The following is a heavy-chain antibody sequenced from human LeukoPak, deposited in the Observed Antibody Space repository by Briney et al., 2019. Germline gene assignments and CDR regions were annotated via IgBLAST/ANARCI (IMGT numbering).Heavy chain of an antibody. CDR1: GGSVSSSSYY. CDR3: ARHQSYGSGTYYAPFDN. J-gene: IGHJ4*02. V-gene: IGHV4-39*01. D-gene: IGHD3-10*01. Sequence: PSETLSLTCTVSGGSVSSSSYYWCWIRQPPMKGLEWIGSIYYSGSTEYNLSLKSRVTISVDTSRNQFSLKLSSVTAADTAVYYCARHQSYGSGTYYAPFDNWGQGILVTVSS. CDR2: IYYSGST.